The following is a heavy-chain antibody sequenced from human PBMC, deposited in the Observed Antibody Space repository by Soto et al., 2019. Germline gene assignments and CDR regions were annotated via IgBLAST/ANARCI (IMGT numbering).Heavy chain of an antibody. J-gene: IGHJ3*02. V-gene: IGHV3-30-3*01. D-gene: IGHD3-10*02. CDR1: GFTFSNYA. CDR2: ILNDGTNK. CDR3: TRAWDGYDWGDAVDI. Sequence: QVQLVESGGGVVQPGRSLRLSCAASGFTFSNYAMHWVRQAPGKGLEWVANILNDGTNKNYAASVKGRFTISRDNSQNTMQLQMNTLKLKATAVYYCTRAWDGYDWGDAVDIWGQGTLVRVSS.